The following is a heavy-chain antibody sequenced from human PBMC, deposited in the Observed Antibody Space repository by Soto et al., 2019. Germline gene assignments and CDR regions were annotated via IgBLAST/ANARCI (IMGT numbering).Heavy chain of an antibody. J-gene: IGHJ3*02. D-gene: IGHD2-15*01. V-gene: IGHV3-23*01. CDR1: GFTFSSYA. CDR2: ISGSGGST. CDR3: ARDEICSGGSCYGLSAEADAFDI. Sequence: RGSLRLSCAASGFTFSSYAMSWVRQAPGKGLEWVSAISGSGGSTYYADSVKGRFTISRDNSKNPLYLQMNSLRSEDTAVYYCARDEICSGGSCYGLSAEADAFDIWGKGTMVTVSS.